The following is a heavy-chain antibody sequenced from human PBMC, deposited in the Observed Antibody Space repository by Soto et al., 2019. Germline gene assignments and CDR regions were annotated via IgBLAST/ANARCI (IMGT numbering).Heavy chain of an antibody. CDR1: GYSISSGYH. CDR2: VHYSGNT. CDR3: ARSYPNTIFGVVPSRGLDV. J-gene: IGHJ6*02. D-gene: IGHD3-3*01. V-gene: IGHV4-38-2*02. Sequence: SETLSLTCTVSGYSISSGYHWAWIRQPPGKGLEWLGSVHYSGNTYYNPSLKSRLTISVDKSKNQFSLNLSSVTAADTAVYYCARSYPNTIFGVVPSRGLDVWGQGATVTVS.